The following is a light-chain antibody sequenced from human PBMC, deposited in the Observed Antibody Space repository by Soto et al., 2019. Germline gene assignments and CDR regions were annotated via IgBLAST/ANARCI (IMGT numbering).Light chain of an antibody. J-gene: IGKJ4*01. CDR2: DAS. V-gene: IGKV3-20*01. Sequence: EIVLTQSPGTLSLSPGERATLSCRASQSVSSSHLAWYQQKPGQAPRLLIYDASSGATGIPDRFSVSGSGTDFTLTISRLEPEDVAVYYCQQYGSAPFTFGGGTKVEIK. CDR1: QSVSSSH. CDR3: QQYGSAPFT.